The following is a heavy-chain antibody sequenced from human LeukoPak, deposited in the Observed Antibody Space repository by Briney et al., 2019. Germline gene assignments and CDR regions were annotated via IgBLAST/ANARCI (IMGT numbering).Heavy chain of an antibody. CDR1: GFNFTYYA. D-gene: IGHD1-1*01. Sequence: PGGSLRLSCIGSGFNFTYYAIYWVRQAPGKGLEWVAVVSYDGNDGYYADSVKGRFSISRDNSQNTVTLQMNNLRVDDTAMYYCAKLAWNDGSYYSDYWGQGTLVTVSS. J-gene: IGHJ4*02. V-gene: IGHV3-30*18. CDR3: AKLAWNDGSYYSDY. CDR2: VSYDGNDG.